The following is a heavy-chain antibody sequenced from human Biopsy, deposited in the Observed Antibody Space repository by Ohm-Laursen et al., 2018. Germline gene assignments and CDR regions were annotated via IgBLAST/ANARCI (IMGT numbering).Heavy chain of an antibody. CDR2: IIPILGTA. V-gene: IGHV1-69*13. CDR3: ARDALGGGSYRFFY. D-gene: IGHD1-26*01. Sequence: ASVKVSCKASGGTFTNYAISWVRQAPGQGLEWMGGIIPILGTANYAQKFQGRVTITADESTSTAYMELSSLRSDDTAVHYCARDALGGGSYRFFYWGQGSLVTVSS. CDR1: GGTFTNYA. J-gene: IGHJ4*02.